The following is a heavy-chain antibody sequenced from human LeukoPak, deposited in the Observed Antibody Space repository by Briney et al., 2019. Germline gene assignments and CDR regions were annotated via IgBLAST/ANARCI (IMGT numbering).Heavy chain of an antibody. J-gene: IGHJ4*02. CDR2: LYSCGST. CDR3: GRYHPVLNY. D-gene: IGHD2-2*01. Sequence: GGSLRLSCVASGFMVGSYYMTWVRQPPGKGLEWVSVLYSCGSTYYLECAKGGLTIPRDNSKNDPYLQMNNRRVEDPAVYYVGRYHPVLNYWGQGTLVTASS. CDR1: GFMVGSYY. V-gene: IGHV3-66*01.